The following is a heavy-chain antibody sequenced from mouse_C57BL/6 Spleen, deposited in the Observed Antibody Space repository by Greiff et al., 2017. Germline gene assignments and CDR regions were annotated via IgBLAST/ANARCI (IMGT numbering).Heavy chain of an antibody. Sequence: QVQLQQPGAELVRPGTSVKLSCKASGYTFTSYWMHWVKQRPGQGLEWIGVIDPSDSYTNYNQKFKGKATLTVDTSSSTAYMQLSSLTSEDSAVYYCARWIFTTVVATGYDAMDYWGQGTSVTVSS. CDR1: GYTFTSYW. D-gene: IGHD1-1*01. J-gene: IGHJ4*01. CDR3: ARWIFTTVVATGYDAMDY. V-gene: IGHV1-59*01. CDR2: IDPSDSYT.